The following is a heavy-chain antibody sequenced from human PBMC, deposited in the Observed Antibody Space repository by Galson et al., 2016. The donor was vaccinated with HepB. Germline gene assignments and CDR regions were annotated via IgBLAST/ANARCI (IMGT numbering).Heavy chain of an antibody. V-gene: IGHV1-18*01. CDR1: GYIFSSYG. CDR3: ARDGGGLVSAAPDA. CDR2: ISAYDGNT. D-gene: IGHD2-2*01. J-gene: IGHJ5*02. Sequence: SVKVSCKASGYIFSSYGINWVRQAPGQGLEWMGWISAYDGNTKNIEKVQGRLTMTTDTSTSTAYMELRSLRPDDTAMYYCARDGGGLVSAAPDAWGQGTLVTVSS.